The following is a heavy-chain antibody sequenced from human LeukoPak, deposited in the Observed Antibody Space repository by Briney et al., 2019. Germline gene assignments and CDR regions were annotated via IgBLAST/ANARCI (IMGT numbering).Heavy chain of an antibody. CDR1: GGSITSYY. CDR2: IRYTGTT. Sequence: PSETLSLTCSVSGGSITSYYWSWIRQTPGKGLQWIGYIRYTGTTNYNPSLKSRVTISADTSKNQFSLRLTSVTAADTAVYYCARYYDVSTAYNLPGFDSWGQGTLVTVSS. CDR3: ARYYDVSTAYNLPGFDS. D-gene: IGHD3-16*01. J-gene: IGHJ5*01. V-gene: IGHV4-59*08.